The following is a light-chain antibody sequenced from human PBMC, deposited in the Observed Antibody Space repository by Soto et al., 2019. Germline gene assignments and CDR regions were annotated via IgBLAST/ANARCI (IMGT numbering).Light chain of an antibody. CDR2: DAS. J-gene: IGKJ4*01. V-gene: IGKV1-33*01. Sequence: IQVTQSPSSLSASVGDRVTITCQASQDISHYLDWYQQKPGKALKLLIYDASNLHPGVPSRFRGSGSGTEFSFNITSLQPEDVATYYCQQYDDLPITFGEGTKVEIK. CDR1: QDISHY. CDR3: QQYDDLPIT.